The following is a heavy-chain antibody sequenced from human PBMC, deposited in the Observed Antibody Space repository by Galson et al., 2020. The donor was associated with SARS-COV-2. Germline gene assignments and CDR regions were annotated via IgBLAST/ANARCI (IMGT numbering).Heavy chain of an antibody. J-gene: IGHJ5*02. CDR3: ARTCSNNHYYHSSRRFWFDP. Sequence: KMSGPTLVKPTETLTLTCTVSGFSLSNARMGVSWIRQPPGKALEWLAHIFSNDEKSYSTSLKSRLTISKDTSKSQVVLTMTNMDPVDTATYYCARTCSNNHYYHSSRRFWFDPWGQGTLVTVSS. CDR2: IFSNDEK. D-gene: IGHD3-22*01. CDR1: GFSLSNARMG. V-gene: IGHV2-26*01.